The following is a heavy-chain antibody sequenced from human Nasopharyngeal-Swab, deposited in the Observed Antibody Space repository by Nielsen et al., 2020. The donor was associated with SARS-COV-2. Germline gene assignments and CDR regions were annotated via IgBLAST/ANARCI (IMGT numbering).Heavy chain of an antibody. J-gene: IGHJ4*02. CDR3: NGGSLSEPYYSGDY. CDR1: GGSISSGSYY. V-gene: IGHV4-61*02. D-gene: IGHD2-15*01. Sequence: SETLSLTCTVSGGSISSGSYYWSWIRQPAGKGLEWIGRIYTSGSTNYNPSLKSRVTISVDTSKNQFSLKLSSVTAADTAVYYCNGGSLSEPYYSGDYWGQGTLVTVSS. CDR2: IYTSGST.